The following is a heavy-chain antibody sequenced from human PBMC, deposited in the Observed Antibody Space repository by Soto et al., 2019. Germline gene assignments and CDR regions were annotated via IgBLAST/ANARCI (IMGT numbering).Heavy chain of an antibody. CDR2: IKQDGSEK. Sequence: GVLRLSCAASGFTFSNYWMSWVRQAPGKGLEWVANIKQDGSEKNYKDSVKGRLTISRDNAKNSLSLQMNSLRAEDTAVYYCARRATTSAGYFDLWGRGTLVTVSS. V-gene: IGHV3-7*01. J-gene: IGHJ2*01. CDR1: GFTFSNYW. D-gene: IGHD1-26*01. CDR3: ARRATTSAGYFDL.